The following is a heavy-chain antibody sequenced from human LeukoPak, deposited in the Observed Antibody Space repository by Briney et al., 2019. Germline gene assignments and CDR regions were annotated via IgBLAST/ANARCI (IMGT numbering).Heavy chain of an antibody. CDR3: AKDFLSSESH. CDR1: GFTFSSYG. V-gene: IGHV3-30*12. Sequence: GGSLRLSCAASGFTFSSYGMHWVRQAPGKGLEWVAVISYDGSNKYYADSVKGRFTISRDNSKNTLYLQMNSLRAEDMAVYYCAKDFLSSESHWGQGTLVTVSS. D-gene: IGHD2/OR15-2a*01. CDR2: ISYDGSNK. J-gene: IGHJ4*02.